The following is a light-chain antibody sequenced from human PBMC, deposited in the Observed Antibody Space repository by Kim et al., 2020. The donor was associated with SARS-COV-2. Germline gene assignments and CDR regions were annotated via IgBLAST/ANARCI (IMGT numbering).Light chain of an antibody. J-gene: IGLJ3*02. CDR1: SLRSYY. Sequence: LGQTVRITCQGDSLRSYYASWYQQKPGQAPVRVIYGKNNRPSGIPDRFSGSSSGNTASLTITGAQAEDEADYYCNSRDSSGNHLGVFGGGTQLTVL. CDR2: GKN. V-gene: IGLV3-19*01. CDR3: NSRDSSGNHLGV.